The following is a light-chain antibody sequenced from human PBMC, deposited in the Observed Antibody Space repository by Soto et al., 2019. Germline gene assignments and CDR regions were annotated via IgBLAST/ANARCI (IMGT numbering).Light chain of an antibody. CDR2: KAS. Sequence: DIPMTQSPSTLSAYVGDRVTITCRASQSISSWLAWYQQKPGKAPKLLIYKASSLESGVPSRFSGSGSGTEFTLTISSLQPDDFATYYCQQYNSYSWTFGQGTKVDI. V-gene: IGKV1-5*03. CDR1: QSISSW. CDR3: QQYNSYSWT. J-gene: IGKJ1*01.